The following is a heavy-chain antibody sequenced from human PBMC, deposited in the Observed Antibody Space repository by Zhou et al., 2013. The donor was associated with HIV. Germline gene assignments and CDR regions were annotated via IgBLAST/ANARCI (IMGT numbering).Heavy chain of an antibody. D-gene: IGHD1-1*01. CDR2: IIPFVGTV. J-gene: IGHJ4*02. CDR1: GGTFTSHG. V-gene: IGHV1-69*11. Sequence: QVQLEQSGAEVKKPGSSVRVSCKASGGTFTSHGFNWVRQAPGQGLQWMGKIIPFVGTVIYAEKFKGRVTITADEFTTTAYMELSSLRSEDTAVYYCARHAIEANVGYYFANWGQGTLVTVSS. CDR3: ARHAIEANVGYYFAN.